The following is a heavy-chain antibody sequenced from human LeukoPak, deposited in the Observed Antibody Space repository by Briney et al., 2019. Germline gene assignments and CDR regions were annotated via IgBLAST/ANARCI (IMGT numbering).Heavy chain of an antibody. Sequence: ASVKVSCKASGYTFTSFGISWVRQAPGQGLEWMGWISAYNANTNFAQNLQGRVTMTTDTSTSTAYMELRSLRSDDTAVYYCARARYETRIWPKSRYDYYHYMDVWGKGTTVTVSS. V-gene: IGHV1-18*01. CDR1: GYTFTSFG. D-gene: IGHD3-3*01. J-gene: IGHJ6*03. CDR3: ARARYETRIWPKSRYDYYHYMDV. CDR2: ISAYNANT.